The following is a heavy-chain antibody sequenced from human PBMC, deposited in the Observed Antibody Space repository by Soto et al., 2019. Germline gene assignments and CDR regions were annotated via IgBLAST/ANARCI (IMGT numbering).Heavy chain of an antibody. D-gene: IGHD2-8*02. CDR2: ILVSGST. Sequence: GSLRLSCAVSGFICSSYDMSWVRQAPGKGLEWVSTILVSGSTHYEDSVKGRFTISRDTSRNTVYLHMNSRTAGDTAVYYCAKATATGGGAFEIYGQGTMVTVSS. V-gene: IGHV3-23*01. CDR1: GFICSSYD. CDR3: AKATATGGGAFEI. J-gene: IGHJ3*02.